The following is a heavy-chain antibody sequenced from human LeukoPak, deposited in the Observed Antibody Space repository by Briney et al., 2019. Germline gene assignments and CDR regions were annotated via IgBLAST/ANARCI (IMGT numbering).Heavy chain of an antibody. V-gene: IGHV3-48*03. Sequence: GGSLRLSCAASGFTFSSYEMNWVRQAPGKGLEWVSYISSSGSTIYYADSVKGRFTISRDNAKNSLYLQMNSLRAEDTAVYYCARDQGSSWYSGFDYWGQGTLVTVSS. CDR3: ARDQGSSWYSGFDY. J-gene: IGHJ4*02. CDR2: ISSSGSTI. CDR1: GFTFSSYE. D-gene: IGHD6-13*01.